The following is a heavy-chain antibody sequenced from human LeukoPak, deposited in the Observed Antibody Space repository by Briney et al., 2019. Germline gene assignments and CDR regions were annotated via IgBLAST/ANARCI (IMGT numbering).Heavy chain of an antibody. CDR2: INHSGST. V-gene: IGHV4-34*01. CDR1: GGSFSGYY. CDR3: ARGQLWRDY. Sequence: SETLSLTCAVCGGSFSGYYWSWIRQPPGKGLEWIGEINHSGSTNYNPSLKSRVTISVDTSKNQFSLKLSSVTAADTAVYYCARGQLWRDYWGQGTLVTVSS. J-gene: IGHJ4*02. D-gene: IGHD5-18*01.